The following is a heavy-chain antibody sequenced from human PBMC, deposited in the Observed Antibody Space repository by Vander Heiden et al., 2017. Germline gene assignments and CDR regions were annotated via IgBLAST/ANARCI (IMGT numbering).Heavy chain of an antibody. J-gene: IGHJ4*02. CDR1: GFIFSSDA. CDR3: AKGVSSGLYFDY. D-gene: IGHD6-19*01. Sequence: EVQLLESGGGLVQPGRSLRLSCAASGFIFSSDAMSWVRQAPGKGLEWVSAISGSGGSTYYADSVKGRFTISRNNSKNTLYLQMNSLRAEDTAVYYCAKGVSSGLYFDYWGQGTLVTVSS. V-gene: IGHV3-23*01. CDR2: ISGSGGST.